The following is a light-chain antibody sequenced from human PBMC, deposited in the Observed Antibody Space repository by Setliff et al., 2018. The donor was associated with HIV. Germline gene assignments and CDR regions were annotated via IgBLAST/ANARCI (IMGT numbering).Light chain of an antibody. CDR3: CSYAGSYTSYDV. J-gene: IGLJ1*01. V-gene: IGLV2-11*01. CDR2: DVS. Sequence: QSVLTQPRSVSGSPGQSVTVSCTGSSSDVAAYNSVSWYQHHPGKAPKLIIYDVSRRPSGVPDRFSGSKSGNTASLTISGLQAEDEADYYCCSYAGSYTSYDVFGSGTKGTVL. CDR1: SSDVAAYNS.